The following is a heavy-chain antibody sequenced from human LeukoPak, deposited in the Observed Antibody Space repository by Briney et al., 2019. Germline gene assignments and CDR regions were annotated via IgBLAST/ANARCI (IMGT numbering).Heavy chain of an antibody. CDR2: ISAYNGNT. V-gene: IGHV1-18*01. D-gene: IGHD1-26*01. CDR3: ATLGGRSGGLRHGDY. Sequence: ASVKVSCKASGGTFSSYAISWVRQAPGQGLEWMGWISAYNGNTNYAQKLQGRVTMTTDTSTSTAYMELRSLRSDDTAVYYCATLGGRSGGLRHGDYWGQGTLVTVSS. CDR1: GGTFSSYA. J-gene: IGHJ4*02.